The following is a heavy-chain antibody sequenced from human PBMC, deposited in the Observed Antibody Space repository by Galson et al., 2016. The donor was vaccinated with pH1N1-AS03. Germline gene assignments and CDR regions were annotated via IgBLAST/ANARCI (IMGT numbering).Heavy chain of an antibody. D-gene: IGHD5-24*01. CDR2: IIPIFGTS. J-gene: IGHJ6*02. CDR3: ATEGYTGGLDRIDFNYNGMDV. CDR1: GGTFSSYV. Sequence: SVKVSCKASGGTFSSYVISWVRQAPGQGLEWMGEIIPIFGTSNYAQRFQGRVTITADESTSTAYMELSSLRSDDTAVYYCATEGYTGGLDRIDFNYNGMDVWGQGTTVTVSS. V-gene: IGHV1-69*13.